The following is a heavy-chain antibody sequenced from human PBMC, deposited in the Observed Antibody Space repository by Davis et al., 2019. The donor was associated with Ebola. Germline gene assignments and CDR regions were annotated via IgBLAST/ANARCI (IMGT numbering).Heavy chain of an antibody. J-gene: IGHJ5*02. CDR3: ARRKGSYNWNDENWFDP. D-gene: IGHD1-20*01. CDR1: GFSLSTSGVG. CDR2: IYWDADK. Sequence: SGPTLVKPTQTLTLTCTFSGFSLSTSGVGVGWIRQPPGKALEWLALIYWDADKRYSPSLKSRLTITKDTSKNQVVLTMTNMDPVDTATYYCARRKGSYNWNDENWFDPWGQGTLVTVSS. V-gene: IGHV2-5*02.